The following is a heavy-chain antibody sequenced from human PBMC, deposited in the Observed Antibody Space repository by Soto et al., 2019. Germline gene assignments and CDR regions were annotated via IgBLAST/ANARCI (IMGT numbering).Heavy chain of an antibody. CDR1: GYTFTSYG. CDR2: ISAYNGNT. J-gene: IGHJ6*01. CDR3: ARGIAVAGYDYYGMDV. Sequence: QVQLVQSGAELKKPGASVKVSCKASGYTFTSYGISWVRQAPGQGLEWMGWISAYNGNTNYAQKLQGRVTMTTDTSTSTAYMELRSRRSDDTAVYYCARGIAVAGYDYYGMDVWGQGTTVTVSS. V-gene: IGHV1-18*01. D-gene: IGHD6-19*01.